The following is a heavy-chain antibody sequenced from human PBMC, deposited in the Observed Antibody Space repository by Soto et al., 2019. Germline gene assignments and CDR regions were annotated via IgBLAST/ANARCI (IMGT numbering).Heavy chain of an antibody. Sequence: QVQLVQSGAEVKKPGSSVKVSCKASGGTFSSYAISWVRQAPGQGLEWMGGIIPIFGTANYAQKFQGRVTITADESTSTAYMELSSRRSEDTAVYYCARDLRGYCTNGVCYGWFDPCGQGTLVTVSS. CDR3: ARDLRGYCTNGVCYGWFDP. CDR2: IIPIFGTA. D-gene: IGHD2-8*01. CDR1: GGTFSSYA. V-gene: IGHV1-69*01. J-gene: IGHJ5*02.